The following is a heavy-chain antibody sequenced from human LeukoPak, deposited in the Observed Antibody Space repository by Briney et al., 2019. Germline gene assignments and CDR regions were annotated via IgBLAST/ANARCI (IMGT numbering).Heavy chain of an antibody. CDR2: INHSGST. D-gene: IGHD3-10*01. CDR1: GGSFSDYY. V-gene: IGHV4-34*01. J-gene: IGHJ4*02. CDR3: ARRAYYGSGSYYRN. Sequence: SETLSLTCAVYGGSFSDYYWSWIRQPPGKGLEWIGEINHSGSTNYNPSPKSRVTISVDTSKNQFSLKLSSVTAADTAVYYCARRAYYGSGSYYRNWGQGTLVTVSS.